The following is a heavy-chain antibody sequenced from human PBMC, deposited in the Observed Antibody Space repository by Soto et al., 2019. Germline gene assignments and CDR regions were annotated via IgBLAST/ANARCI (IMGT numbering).Heavy chain of an antibody. CDR3: ARDASSSPSTYYYYFMDV. CDR1: GGTFSSYT. J-gene: IGHJ6*03. V-gene: IGHV1-69*04. CDR2: IIPILGIA. Sequence: ASVKVSCKASGGTFSSYTISWVRQAPGQGLEWMGRIIPILGIANYAQKFQGRVTITADKSTSTAYMELSSLRSEDTAVYYCARDASSSPSTYYYYFMDVWGKGTTVTVSS. D-gene: IGHD6-6*01.